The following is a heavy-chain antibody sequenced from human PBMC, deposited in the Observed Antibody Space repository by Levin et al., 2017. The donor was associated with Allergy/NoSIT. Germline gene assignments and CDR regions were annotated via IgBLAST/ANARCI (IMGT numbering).Heavy chain of an antibody. J-gene: IGHJ6*03. D-gene: IGHD2-2*01. V-gene: IGHV1-58*01. CDR3: AADRRECSSTSCFYYYYYMDV. CDR1: GFTFTSSA. Sequence: SVKVSCKASGFTFTSSAVQWVRQARGQRLEWIGWIVVGSGNTNYAQKFQERVTITRDMSTSTAYMELSSLRSEDTAVYYCAADRRECSSTSCFYYYYYMDVWGKGTTVTVSS. CDR2: IVVGSGNT.